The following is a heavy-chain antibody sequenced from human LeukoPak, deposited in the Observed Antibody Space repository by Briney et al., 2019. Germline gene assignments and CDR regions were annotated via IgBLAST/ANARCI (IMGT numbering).Heavy chain of an antibody. Sequence: GGSLRLSCAASGFTFSSYAMSWVRQAPGKGLEWVSAISGSGGSAYYADSVKGRFTISRDNSKNTLYLQMNSLRAEDTAVYYCATIYCGGDCYWDSFDYWGQGTLVTVSS. D-gene: IGHD2-21*02. CDR2: ISGSGGSA. CDR3: ATIYCGGDCYWDSFDY. V-gene: IGHV3-23*01. J-gene: IGHJ4*02. CDR1: GFTFSSYA.